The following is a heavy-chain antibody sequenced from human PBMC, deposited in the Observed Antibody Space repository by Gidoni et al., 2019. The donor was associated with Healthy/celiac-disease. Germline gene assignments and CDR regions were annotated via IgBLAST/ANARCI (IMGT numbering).Heavy chain of an antibody. V-gene: IGHV3-30-3*02. CDR2: ISYAGRNK. CDR3: ACVDSRGHLLRVPLEYFQH. CDR1: GFSFSREG. D-gene: IGHD3-22*01. Sequence: QVQLGESGGGVVGPGRSRNRSCSASGFSFSREGMHWVRQAPGKGLEVVAFISYAGRNKYYHASVQCRFTISRANSKTPLYLTMNSLRAEATAAYYCACVDSRGHLLRVPLEYFQHWGQGPLVTVSP. J-gene: IGHJ1*01.